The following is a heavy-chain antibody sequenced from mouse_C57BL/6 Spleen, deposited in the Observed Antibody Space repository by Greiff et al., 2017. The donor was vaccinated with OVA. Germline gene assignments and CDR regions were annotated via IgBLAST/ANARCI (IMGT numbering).Heavy chain of an antibody. CDR1: GYTFTSYW. CDR2: IDPSDSYT. CDR3: AGGPTSGGYY. Sequence: VQLQQPGAELVMPGASVKLSCKASGYTFTSYWMNWVKQRPGQGLEWIGEIDPSDSYTNYNQKFKGKSTLTVDKSSSTAYMQLSSLTSEDSAVYYCAGGPTSGGYYWGQGTSVTVSS. V-gene: IGHV1-69*01. J-gene: IGHJ4*01. D-gene: IGHD4-1*01.